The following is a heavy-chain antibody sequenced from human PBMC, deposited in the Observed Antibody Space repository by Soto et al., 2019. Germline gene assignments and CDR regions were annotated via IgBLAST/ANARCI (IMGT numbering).Heavy chain of an antibody. CDR3: ATWTEVGVY. CDR2: MNPDRGNT. CDR1: RYSFTSYE. D-gene: IGHD2-15*01. J-gene: IGHJ4*02. Sequence: QVQLLQSGAEVKKPGASVKVSCKASRYSFTSYEINWVRQATGQGLEWLVWMNPDRGNTGYGEKFQGRTTMTRNTAISTAYRELRSLRYEDTAVYDCATWTEVGVYWGQGTLVTVSS. V-gene: IGHV1-8*01.